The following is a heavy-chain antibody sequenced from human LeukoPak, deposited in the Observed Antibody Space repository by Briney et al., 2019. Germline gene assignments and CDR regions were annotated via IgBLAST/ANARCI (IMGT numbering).Heavy chain of an antibody. CDR1: GGSISSYY. Sequence: SETLSLTCTVSGGSISSYYWSWIRQPPGKGLEWIGYIYYSGSTNCNPSLKSRVTISVDTSKNQFSLKLSSVTAADTAVYYCARDVLRDYDSSGYPVNWFDPWGQGTLVTVSS. V-gene: IGHV4-59*01. J-gene: IGHJ5*02. CDR2: IYYSGST. CDR3: ARDVLRDYDSSGYPVNWFDP. D-gene: IGHD3-22*01.